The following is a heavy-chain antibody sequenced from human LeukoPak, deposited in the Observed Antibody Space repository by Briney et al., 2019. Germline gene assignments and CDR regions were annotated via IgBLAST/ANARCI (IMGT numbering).Heavy chain of an antibody. J-gene: IGHJ4*02. D-gene: IGHD6-13*01. Sequence: PGGSLRLSCAASGFTFSSYSMTWVRQAPGKGLEWVANIKQDGSEKYYVDSVKGRFTVSRDNAKNSLYLQMNSLRAEDTAVYYCARAPPGYSSSWSFDYWGQGTLVTVSS. CDR2: IKQDGSEK. CDR3: ARAPPGYSSSWSFDY. V-gene: IGHV3-7*01. CDR1: GFTFSSYS.